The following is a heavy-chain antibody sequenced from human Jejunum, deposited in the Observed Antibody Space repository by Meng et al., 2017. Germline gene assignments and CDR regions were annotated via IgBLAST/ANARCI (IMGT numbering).Heavy chain of an antibody. CDR3: ARGVLERYFDY. V-gene: IGHV4-4*02. Sequence: QECGRRLVQPSGPLALTGAFSGDFTSSSDRWTWVRQAPGRGLEWIGEVWHSGATYYNPSLESRLTISIDTSNNRFSLELSSATAADTAVYYCARGVLERYFDYWGQGALVTVSS. D-gene: IGHD3-10*01. CDR1: GDFTSSSDR. CDR2: VWHSGAT. J-gene: IGHJ4*02.